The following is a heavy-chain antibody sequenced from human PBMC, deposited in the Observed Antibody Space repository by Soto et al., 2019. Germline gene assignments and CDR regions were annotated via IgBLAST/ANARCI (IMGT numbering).Heavy chain of an antibody. D-gene: IGHD2-15*01. Sequence: QVQLVESGGGVVQPGRSLRLSCAASGFTFSSYGMHWVSQAPGKGLEWVAGIWYDGSNKYYADSVKGRLTISRDNSKDTLYLKINSLRAEDTAVYYCAKGNFRSFCSGGSCFKETQYYFDYWGQGTLVTVSS. V-gene: IGHV3-33*06. CDR3: AKGNFRSFCSGGSCFKETQYYFDY. CDR1: GFTFSSYG. J-gene: IGHJ4*02. CDR2: IWYDGSNK.